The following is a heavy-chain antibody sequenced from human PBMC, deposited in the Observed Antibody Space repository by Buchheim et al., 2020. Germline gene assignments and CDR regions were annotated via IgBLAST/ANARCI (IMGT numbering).Heavy chain of an antibody. D-gene: IGHD2-2*01. V-gene: IGHV4-34*01. CDR2: VDHSGNT. CDR3: ARGFSSHGLYYYYGMDV. CDR1: GGSFSGYY. Sequence: QVRLQQWGAGLMKSSETLSLTCAVYGGSFSGYYWTWIRQPPGRGLEWIGEVDHSGNTNYNSSLRSRVTISVDSSKSQFSLRLNSVTAADTAVYYCARGFSSHGLYYYYGMDVWGRGT. J-gene: IGHJ6*02.